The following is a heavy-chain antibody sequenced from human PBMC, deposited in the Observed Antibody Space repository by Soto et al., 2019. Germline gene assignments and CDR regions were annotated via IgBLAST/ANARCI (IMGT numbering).Heavy chain of an antibody. CDR3: ARTAAAGKYYYGMDV. D-gene: IGHD6-13*01. CDR2: IYPEDSET. J-gene: IGHJ6*02. Sequence: GESLKISCKGSGDSFTNYWIGWVRQMPGKDLEWIGIIYPEDSETRYSPSFQGLVTISVDKSISTAYLQWSSLKASDTAMYYCARTAAAGKYYYGMDVWGQGTTVTV. CDR1: GDSFTNYW. V-gene: IGHV5-51*01.